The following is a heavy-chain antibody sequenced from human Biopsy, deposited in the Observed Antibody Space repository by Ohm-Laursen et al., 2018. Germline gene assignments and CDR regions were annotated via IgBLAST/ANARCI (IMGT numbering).Heavy chain of an antibody. D-gene: IGHD4-11*01. CDR1: GFTFTSYA. CDR3: ARDGKRWDYSTYFSWHFDL. Sequence: SSLRLSCAASGFTFTSYAMHWVRQAPGKGLEWVAVISYDGSGEYYADSLQGRFIISRDNPKNTVDLQMNSLRAEDTAVYFCARDGKRWDYSTYFSWHFDLWGRGTLVTVPS. CDR2: ISYDGSGE. V-gene: IGHV3-30*03. J-gene: IGHJ2*01.